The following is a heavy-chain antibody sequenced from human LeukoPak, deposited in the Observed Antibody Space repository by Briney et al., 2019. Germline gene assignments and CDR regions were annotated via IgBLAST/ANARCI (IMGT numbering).Heavy chain of an antibody. J-gene: IGHJ4*02. CDR2: IKKDGSEK. V-gene: IGHV3-7*01. Sequence: GRSLSLAWAPSGFTLSSYCMSCVRHAPRKWLEWVSNIKKDGSEKYYVDSVKGRFTISRDNAKNSLYLQMKSLRAEDTAVYYCARTQRGLFDYWGQGTLVTVSS. CDR3: ARTQRGLFDY. D-gene: IGHD6-25*01. CDR1: GFTLSSYC.